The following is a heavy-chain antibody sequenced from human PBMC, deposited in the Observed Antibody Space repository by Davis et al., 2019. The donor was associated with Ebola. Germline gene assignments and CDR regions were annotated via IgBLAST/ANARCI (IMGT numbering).Heavy chain of an antibody. D-gene: IGHD3-10*01. V-gene: IGHV3-33*01. CDR1: GFTFSSYG. Sequence: PGGSLRLSCAASGFTFSSYGMHWVRQAPGKGLEWVAVIWYDGSNKYYADSVKGRFTISRDNSKNTLYLQMNSLRAEDTAVYYCARVLGSGYGSGSYYRTPSSYYYYGMDVWGQGTTVTVSS. CDR3: ARVLGSGYGSGSYYRTPSSYYYYGMDV. J-gene: IGHJ6*02. CDR2: IWYDGSNK.